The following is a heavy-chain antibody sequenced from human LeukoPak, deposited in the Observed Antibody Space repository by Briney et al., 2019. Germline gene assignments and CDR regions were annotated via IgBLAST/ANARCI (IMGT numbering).Heavy chain of an antibody. CDR1: GYSFTSYW. CDR2: IKQDGSEK. D-gene: IGHD6-13*01. J-gene: IGHJ5*02. Sequence: GESLKISCKGSGYSFTSYWMSWVRQAPGKGLEWVANIKQDGSEKYYVDSVKGRFTISRDNAKNSLYLQMNSLRAEDTAVYYCARVAAGISGWFDPWGQGTLVTVSS. V-gene: IGHV3-7*01. CDR3: ARVAAGISGWFDP.